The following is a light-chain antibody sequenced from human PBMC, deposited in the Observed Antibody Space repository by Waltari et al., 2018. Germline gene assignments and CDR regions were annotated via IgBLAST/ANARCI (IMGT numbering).Light chain of an antibody. Sequence: QSVLTQPPSVSGAPGQRVTISCTGSSSNIGAGYDVPWYQQLPGTAPKLLIDGNTIRPSGVPDRFAGSKSGPSASLAITGLQAEDEADYYCQSYDSSLSGGVFGGGTKLTVL. CDR2: GNT. CDR3: QSYDSSLSGGV. V-gene: IGLV1-40*01. CDR1: SSNIGAGYD. J-gene: IGLJ2*01.